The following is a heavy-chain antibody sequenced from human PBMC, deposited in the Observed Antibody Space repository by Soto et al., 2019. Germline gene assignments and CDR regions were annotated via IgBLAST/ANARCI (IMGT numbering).Heavy chain of an antibody. CDR2: ISSSSSYI. CDR1: GFTVSSYS. V-gene: IGHV3-21*01. Sequence: GGSLRLSCAASGFTVSSYSMNWVRQAPGKGLEWVSSISSSSSYIYYADSVKGRFTISRDNAKNSLYLQMNSLRAEDTAVYYCARDRGSSRPYYYYGMDVWGQGTTVTVSS. CDR3: ARDRGSSRPYYYYGMDV. D-gene: IGHD6-6*01. J-gene: IGHJ6*02.